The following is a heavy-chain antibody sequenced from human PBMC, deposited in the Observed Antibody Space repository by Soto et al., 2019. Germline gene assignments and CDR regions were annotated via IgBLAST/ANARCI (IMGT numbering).Heavy chain of an antibody. CDR2: INPNSGGT. CDR1: GYTFTGYY. V-gene: IGHV1-2*04. D-gene: IGHD3-3*01. Sequence: QVQLVQSGAEVKKPGASVKVSCKASGYTFTGYYMHWVRQAPGQGLEWMGWINPNSGGTNYAQKFQGWVTMTRDTSISTAYMELSRLRSDDTAVYYCARGPQLRFLEWSPVYSYYGMDVWGQGTTVTVSS. CDR3: ARGPQLRFLEWSPVYSYYGMDV. J-gene: IGHJ6*02.